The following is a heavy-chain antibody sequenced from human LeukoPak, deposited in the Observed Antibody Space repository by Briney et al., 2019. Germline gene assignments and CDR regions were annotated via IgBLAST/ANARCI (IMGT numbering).Heavy chain of an antibody. J-gene: IGHJ6*02. D-gene: IGHD1-1*01. CDR2: MNPNSGNT. CDR3: ARSSSGGTPYYYYGMDV. CDR1: GYTFTSYD. V-gene: IGHV1-8*02. Sequence: ASVKVSCKASGYTFTSYDINWVRQATGQGLEWMGWMNPNSGNTGYAQKFQGRVTMTRNTSISTAYMELSSLRSEDTAVYYCARSSSGGTPYYYYGMDVWGQGTTVTVSS.